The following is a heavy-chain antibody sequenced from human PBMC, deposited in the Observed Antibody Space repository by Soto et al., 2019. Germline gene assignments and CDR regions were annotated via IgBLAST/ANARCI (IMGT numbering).Heavy chain of an antibody. CDR3: ARGAIMSYSHY. Sequence: DSVKGSCKASGYTFTNYAMHWVRLAPGQRLEWMGWINAGTGNTKYSQNFQGRVTITRDTSASTAYMELSSLESEDTAMYYCARGAIMSYSHYCGQATLVTFSS. V-gene: IGHV1-3*01. CDR1: GYTFTNYA. CDR2: INAGTGNT. J-gene: IGHJ4*02. D-gene: IGHD2-21*01.